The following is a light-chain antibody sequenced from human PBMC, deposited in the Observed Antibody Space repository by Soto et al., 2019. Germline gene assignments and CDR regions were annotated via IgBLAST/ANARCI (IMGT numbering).Light chain of an antibody. V-gene: IGKV3-20*01. J-gene: IGKJ1*01. Sequence: EIVLTQSPGTLSLSLGERATLSCRASQSVSSSYLAWYQQKPGQAPRLLIYGTSKRATGIPVRFSGSGSGTDFTLTISSLEPEDFAVYYCQQYDRSPWTFGQGTKVEIK. CDR1: QSVSSSY. CDR3: QQYDRSPWT. CDR2: GTS.